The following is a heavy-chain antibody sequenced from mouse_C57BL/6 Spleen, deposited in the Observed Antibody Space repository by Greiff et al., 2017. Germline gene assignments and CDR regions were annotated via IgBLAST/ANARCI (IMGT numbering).Heavy chain of an antibody. V-gene: IGHV2-2*01. Sequence: VHLVESGPGLVQPSQSLSITCTVSGFSLTSYGVHWVRQSPGKGLEWLGGIWSGGSTDYNAAFVSRLRISTDNSKSQVFFKMNSLQAADTAIYYWAISTVVAHYYAMDYWGQGTSVTVSS. CDR1: GFSLTSYG. J-gene: IGHJ4*01. CDR2: IWSGGST. D-gene: IGHD1-1*01. CDR3: AISTVVAHYYAMDY.